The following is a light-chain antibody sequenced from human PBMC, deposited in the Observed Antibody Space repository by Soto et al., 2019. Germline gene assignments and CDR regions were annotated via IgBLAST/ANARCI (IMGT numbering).Light chain of an antibody. Sequence: EIVLTQSPGTLSLSPGERATLSCRASQSVSSFYLAWYQQRAGQAPRLLIYGASTRATGIPDRFSGSGSGTDFIPTISRLEPEDFAVYYCQQYGDWPRTFGQGTKVEIK. V-gene: IGKV3-20*01. J-gene: IGKJ1*01. CDR1: QSVSSFY. CDR2: GAS. CDR3: QQYGDWPRT.